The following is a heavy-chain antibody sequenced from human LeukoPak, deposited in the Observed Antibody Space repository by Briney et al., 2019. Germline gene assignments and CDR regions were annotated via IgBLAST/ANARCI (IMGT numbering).Heavy chain of an antibody. J-gene: IGHJ5*02. CDR3: ARVVVAAAGTFRWFDP. D-gene: IGHD6-13*01. Sequence: ASVKVSCKASGYTFTGYYMHWVRQAPGQGREWMGWINPNSGGTNYAQKFQGRVTMTRDTSISTAYMELSRLRSDDTAVYYCARVVVAAAGTFRWFDPWGQGTLVTVSS. CDR2: INPNSGGT. CDR1: GYTFTGYY. V-gene: IGHV1-2*02.